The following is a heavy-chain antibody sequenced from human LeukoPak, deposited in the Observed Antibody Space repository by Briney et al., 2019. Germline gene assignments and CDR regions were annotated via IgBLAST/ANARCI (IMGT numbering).Heavy chain of an antibody. V-gene: IGHV4-34*01. CDR3: ASFYYDSSGYVLDY. CDR1: GGSFSGYY. Sequence: KPSETLSLTCAVYGGSFSGYYWSWIRQPPGKGLEWIGEIYHSGSTNYNPSLKSRVTISVDKSKNQFSLKLSSVTAADTAVYYCASFYYDSSGYVLDYWGQGTLVTVSS. D-gene: IGHD3-22*01. J-gene: IGHJ4*02. CDR2: IYHSGST.